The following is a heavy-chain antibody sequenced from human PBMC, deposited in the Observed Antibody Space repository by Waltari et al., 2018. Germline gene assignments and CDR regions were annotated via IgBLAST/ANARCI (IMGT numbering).Heavy chain of an antibody. CDR2: ISSNSSYI. D-gene: IGHD1-26*01. V-gene: IGHV3-21*03. J-gene: IGHJ4*02. CDR3: ARVWGAKSY. Sequence: EVQLVESGGGLVKPGGSLRLSCAASGFTFSSYSMNWVRQAPGKVREWVSSISSNSSYIYYADSVKGRFTISRDNAKNSLYLQMNSLRAEDTAVYYCARVWGAKSYWGQGTLVTVSS. CDR1: GFTFSSYS.